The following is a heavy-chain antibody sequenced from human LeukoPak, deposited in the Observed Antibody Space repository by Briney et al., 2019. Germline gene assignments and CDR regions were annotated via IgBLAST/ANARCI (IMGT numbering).Heavy chain of an antibody. CDR1: GYTFTCYY. CDR3: ARGAEYYYDSSGYYPIDY. Sequence: ASVKVSCKASGYTFTCYYMHWVRQAPGQGLEWMGWINPNSGGTNYAQKFQGRVTMTRDTSISTAYMELCRLRSDDTAVYYCARGAEYYYDSSGYYPIDYWGQGTLVTVSS. V-gene: IGHV1-2*02. D-gene: IGHD3-22*01. CDR2: INPNSGGT. J-gene: IGHJ4*02.